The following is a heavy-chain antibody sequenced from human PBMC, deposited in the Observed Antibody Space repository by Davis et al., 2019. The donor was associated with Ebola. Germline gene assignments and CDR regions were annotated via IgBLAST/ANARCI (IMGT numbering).Heavy chain of an antibody. CDR3: ARDPRDRGIAWDY. CDR2: IKQDGSEK. J-gene: IGHJ4*02. CDR1: GFTVSSNY. V-gene: IGHV3-7*03. D-gene: IGHD3-10*01. Sequence: GESLKISCAASGFTVSSNYMSWVRQAPGKGLEWVATIKQDGSEKYYVDSVKGRFTISRDNGRNSLSLQMNGLRAEDSAIYYCARDPRDRGIAWDYWGQGTLVTVSS.